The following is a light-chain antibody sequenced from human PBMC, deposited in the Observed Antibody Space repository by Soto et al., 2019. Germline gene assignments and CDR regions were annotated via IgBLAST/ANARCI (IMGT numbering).Light chain of an antibody. Sequence: DIQMTQSPSTLSASVGDRVTITCRASQSISRWLTWYQQKPGKAPKVLIYDASSLESGVPSRFSGSGSGTEFTLTITSLQPHDLGTYYCQQYNSPATFGQGTKLEIK. CDR2: DAS. CDR1: QSISRW. V-gene: IGKV1-5*01. J-gene: IGKJ2*01. CDR3: QQYNSPAT.